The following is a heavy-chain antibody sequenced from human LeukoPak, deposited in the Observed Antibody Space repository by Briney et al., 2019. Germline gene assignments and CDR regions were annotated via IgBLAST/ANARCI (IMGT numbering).Heavy chain of an antibody. CDR1: GGSISSYY. J-gene: IGHJ4*02. V-gene: IGHV4-59*01. Sequence: SEILSLTCTVSGGSISSYYWSWIRRPPGKGLEWVGYIYYSGSTNYNPSLKSRVTISVDTSKNQFSLKLSSVTAADTAVYYCARGLLSGYDFWSGYPYYFDYWGQGTLVTVSS. CDR3: ARGLLSGYDFWSGYPYYFDY. D-gene: IGHD3-3*01. CDR2: IYYSGST.